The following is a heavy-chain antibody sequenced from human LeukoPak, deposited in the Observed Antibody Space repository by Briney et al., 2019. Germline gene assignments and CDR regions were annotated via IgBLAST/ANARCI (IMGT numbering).Heavy chain of an antibody. CDR2: IYYIGST. CDR1: GGTISSYY. Sequence: AATLSLTCTVSGGTISSYYWSWIRQPPGKGLEWIGYIYYIGSTNYNPSLTSRVTISVDTSKNQVSLKLRFVTAADTAVYYCARFAVDSLMVFDYWGQGTLVTVSS. V-gene: IGHV4-59*08. J-gene: IGHJ4*02. CDR3: ARFAVDSLMVFDY. D-gene: IGHD5-12*01.